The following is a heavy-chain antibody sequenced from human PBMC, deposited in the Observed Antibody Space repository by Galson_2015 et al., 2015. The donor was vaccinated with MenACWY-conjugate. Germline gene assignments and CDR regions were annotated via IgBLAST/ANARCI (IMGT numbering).Heavy chain of an antibody. CDR1: GFTFSDYY. Sequence: SLRLSCAASGFTFSDYYMSWIRQAPGQGLEWVSYISSSSSYTNYADSVKGRFTISRDNAKNSLYLQMNSLRAEDTAVYYCARDKQPYYYGMDVWGQGTTVTVSS. CDR2: ISSSSSYT. V-gene: IGHV3-11*06. D-gene: IGHD1/OR15-1a*01. J-gene: IGHJ6*02. CDR3: ARDKQPYYYGMDV.